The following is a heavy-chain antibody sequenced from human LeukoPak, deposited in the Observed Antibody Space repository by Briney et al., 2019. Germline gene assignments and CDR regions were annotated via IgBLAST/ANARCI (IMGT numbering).Heavy chain of an antibody. V-gene: IGHV1-3*01. D-gene: IGHD2-21*02. Sequence: ASVKVSCKASGYTFTSYAMHWVRQAPGQRLEWMGWIYGGNGNTKYSQKFQGRVSITRDTSASTVYMELSSLGSEDTAVYYCARGWGGDCYHVPWGQGTLVTVSS. CDR3: ARGWGGDCYHVP. CDR1: GYTFTSYA. CDR2: IYGGNGNT. J-gene: IGHJ5*02.